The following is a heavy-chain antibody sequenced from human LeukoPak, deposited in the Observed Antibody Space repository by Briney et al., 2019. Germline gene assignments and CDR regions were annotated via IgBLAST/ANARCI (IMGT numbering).Heavy chain of an antibody. Sequence: SVKVSCKASGGTFSSYAISWVRQAPGQGLEWMGGIIPIFGTANYAQKFQGRVTITADESTSTAYMELSSLRSEDTAVYYCARDIYSGSYDDAFDIWGQGTMVTVSS. V-gene: IGHV1-69*13. CDR2: IIPIFGTA. J-gene: IGHJ3*02. D-gene: IGHD1-26*01. CDR3: ARDIYSGSYDDAFDI. CDR1: GGTFSSYA.